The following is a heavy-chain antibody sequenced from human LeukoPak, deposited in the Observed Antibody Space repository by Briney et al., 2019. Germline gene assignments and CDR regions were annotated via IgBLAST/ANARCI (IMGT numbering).Heavy chain of an antibody. Sequence: GGSLRLSCAASGFTFSSYDMHWVRQATGKGLEWVSAIGTAGDTYYPGSVKGRFTISRENAKNSLYLQMNSLRAGDTAVYYCARGGGSALGDYFDYWGQGTLVTVSS. CDR1: GFTFSSYD. CDR3: ARGGGSALGDYFDY. J-gene: IGHJ4*02. D-gene: IGHD3-10*01. CDR2: IGTAGDT. V-gene: IGHV3-13*01.